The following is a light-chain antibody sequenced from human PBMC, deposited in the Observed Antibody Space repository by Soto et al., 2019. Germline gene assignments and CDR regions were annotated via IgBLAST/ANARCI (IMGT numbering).Light chain of an antibody. V-gene: IGLV2-14*01. Sequence: QSVLTRPASVSGSPGQSITISCTGTSSDVGGYNYVSWYQQHPGKAPKLMIYEVSNRPSGVSNRFSGSKSGNTASLTISGLQAEDEADYYCSSYTSSSTSSYVFGTGTRSPS. CDR2: EVS. J-gene: IGLJ1*01. CDR1: SSDVGGYNY. CDR3: SSYTSSSTSSYV.